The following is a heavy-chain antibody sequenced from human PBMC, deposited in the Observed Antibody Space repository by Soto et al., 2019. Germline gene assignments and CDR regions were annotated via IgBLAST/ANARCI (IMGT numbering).Heavy chain of an antibody. CDR1: GFTLSTYS. V-gene: IGHV3-30-3*01. Sequence: QVQLVESGGGVVQPGTSLRLACAASGFTLSTYSMYWVRQTPGTGLEWVTVTSYDGINKYYADSVKGRFTVSRDNSKNTMYLQMASLRPEDSAVYYCARIRSAMSKGDAFDIWGQGTMVAVSS. CDR2: TSYDGINK. CDR3: ARIRSAMSKGDAFDI. J-gene: IGHJ3*02. D-gene: IGHD5-18*01.